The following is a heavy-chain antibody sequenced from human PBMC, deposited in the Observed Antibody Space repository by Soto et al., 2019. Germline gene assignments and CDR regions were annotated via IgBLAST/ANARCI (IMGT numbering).Heavy chain of an antibody. CDR3: TRGPRVSSTGTGAH. CDR2: ISDDGSTT. D-gene: IGHD1-1*01. J-gene: IGHJ4*02. CDR1: GFTFSAYW. V-gene: IGHV3-74*01. Sequence: PGGSLRLSCEVSGFTFSAYWMHWVRQVPGKGLIWVSRISDDGSTTTYADSVKGRFTISRDNAKNTLYLQMNSLSADDTGLYYCTRGPRVSSTGTGAHWGQGTLVTVSS.